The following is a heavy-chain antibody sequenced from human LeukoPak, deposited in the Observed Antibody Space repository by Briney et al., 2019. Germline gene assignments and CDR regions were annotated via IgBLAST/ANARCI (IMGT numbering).Heavy chain of an antibody. V-gene: IGHV4-4*07. CDR3: ARENYCSSTSCYMPLDAFDI. Sequence: SETLSLTCTVSGGSISSYYWSWIRQPAGKGLEWIGRIYTSGSTNYNPSLKSRVTMSVDTSKNQFSLKLSSVTAADTAVYYCARENYCSSTSCYMPLDAFDIWGQGTMVTVSS. J-gene: IGHJ3*02. CDR1: GGSISSYY. D-gene: IGHD2-2*02. CDR2: IYTSGST.